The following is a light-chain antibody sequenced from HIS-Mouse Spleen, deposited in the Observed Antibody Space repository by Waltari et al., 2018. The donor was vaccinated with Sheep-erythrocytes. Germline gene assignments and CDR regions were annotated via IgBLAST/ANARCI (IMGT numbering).Light chain of an antibody. J-gene: IGLJ3*02. V-gene: IGLV2-23*01. CDR2: EGS. Sequence: QSALTQPASVSGSPGQSLTISCTGTSSDVGSYNLVSWYQQPPGKAPNPMIYEGSKRPPGGVNRFSGSKSGNTASLTISGLQAEDEADYYCCSYAGSSTPWVFGGGTKLTVL. CDR3: CSYAGSSTPWV. CDR1: SSDVGSYNL.